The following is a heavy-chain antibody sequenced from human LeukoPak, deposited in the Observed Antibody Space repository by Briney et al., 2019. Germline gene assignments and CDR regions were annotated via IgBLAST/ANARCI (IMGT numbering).Heavy chain of an antibody. CDR2: INPNSGGT. V-gene: IGHV1-2*02. Sequence: ASVKVSCKASGYTFTGYYMHWVRQAPGQGLEWMGWINPNSGGTNYAQKLQGRVTMTTDTSTSTAYMELRSLRSDDTAVYYCARSGADYIYYFDYWGQGTLVTVSS. CDR1: GYTFTGYY. CDR3: ARSGADYIYYFDY. J-gene: IGHJ4*02. D-gene: IGHD4-11*01.